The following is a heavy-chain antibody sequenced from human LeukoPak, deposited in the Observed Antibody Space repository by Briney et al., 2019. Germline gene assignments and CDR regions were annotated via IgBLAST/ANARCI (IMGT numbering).Heavy chain of an antibody. CDR1: GFTFSSYS. V-gene: IGHV3-74*01. CDR2: IKTDGSWT. J-gene: IGHJ3*02. D-gene: IGHD1-1*01. CDR3: VRDNDAWAFDI. Sequence: RSGGSLRLSWAASGFTFSSYSMSWVRQAAGKGLVWVARIKTDGSWTNYADSVHGRFTLPRDNATNTLYLEMNSLRAEDTALYYCVRDNDAWAFDIWGQGTMVIVSS.